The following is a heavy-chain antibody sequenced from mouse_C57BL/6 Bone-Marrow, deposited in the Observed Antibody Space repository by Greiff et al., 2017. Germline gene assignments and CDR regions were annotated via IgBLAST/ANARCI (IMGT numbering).Heavy chain of an antibody. D-gene: IGHD1-1*01. CDR2: ISSGGSYP. CDR1: GFTFSSYG. Sequence: EVKLVESGGDLVKPGGSLKLSCAASGFTFSSYGMSWVRQTPDKRLEWVATISSGGSYPYYPDSVKGRFTISRDNAKNTLYLQMSSLKSEDTAMYYCARGPVLLRYPWYFDVWGTGTTVTVSS. J-gene: IGHJ1*03. CDR3: ARGPVLLRYPWYFDV. V-gene: IGHV5-6*02.